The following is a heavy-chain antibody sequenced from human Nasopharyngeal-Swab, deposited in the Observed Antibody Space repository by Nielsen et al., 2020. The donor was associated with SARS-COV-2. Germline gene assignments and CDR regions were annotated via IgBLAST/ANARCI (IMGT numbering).Heavy chain of an antibody. J-gene: IGHJ3*02. D-gene: IGHD5-24*01. CDR1: GFTFSSYA. Sequence: GESLKISCAASGFTFSSYAMSWVRQAPGKGLEWVSAISGSGGSTYYADSVTGRFTISRDNSKNTLYLQMNSLRAEDTAVYYCAKSKGMADAFDIWGQGTMVTVSS. CDR2: ISGSGGST. CDR3: AKSKGMADAFDI. V-gene: IGHV3-23*01.